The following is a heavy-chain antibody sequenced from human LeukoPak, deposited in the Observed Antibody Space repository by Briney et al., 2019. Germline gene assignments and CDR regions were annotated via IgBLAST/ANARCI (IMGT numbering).Heavy chain of an antibody. CDR2: IKQDGSEK. D-gene: IGHD4-11*01. CDR1: GFTFSSYW. J-gene: IGHJ4*02. V-gene: IGHV3-7*01. CDR3: ASHYSNPHIGPIYYFDY. Sequence: PGGSMRLSCAASGFTFSSYWMSWVRQAPGKGLEWVANIKQDGSEKYYVDSVKGRFTISRDNAKNSLYLQMNSLRAEDTAVYYCASHYSNPHIGPIYYFDYWGQGTLVTVSS.